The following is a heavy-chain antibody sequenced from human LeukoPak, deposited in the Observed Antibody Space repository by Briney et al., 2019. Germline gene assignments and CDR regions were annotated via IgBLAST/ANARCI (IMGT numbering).Heavy chain of an antibody. J-gene: IGHJ4*02. V-gene: IGHV1-2*02. CDR3: ARERDGSGSYGVLDY. CDR2: INPNSGGT. Sequence: KVSCKASGYTFTGYYMHWVRQAPGQGLEWMGWINPNSGGTNYAQKFQGRVTMTRDTSISTAYMELSRLRSDDTAVYYCARERDGSGSYGVLDYWGQGTLVTVSS. D-gene: IGHD1-26*01. CDR1: GYTFTGYY.